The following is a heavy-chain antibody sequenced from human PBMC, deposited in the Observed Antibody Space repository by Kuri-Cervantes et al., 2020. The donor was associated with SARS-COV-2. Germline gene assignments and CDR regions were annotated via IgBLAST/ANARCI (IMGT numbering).Heavy chain of an antibody. CDR3: ARGSGGTFGY. J-gene: IGHJ4*02. V-gene: IGHV4-30-4*08. CDR1: GGSISSGDYY. CDR2: IYYSGST. Sequence: SETLSLTCTVSGGSISSGDYYWNWIRQPPGKGLEWIGYIYYSGSTYYNPSLKSRVTISVDTSKNQFSLKLSSVTAADTAVYYCARGSGGTFGYWGQGTLVTVSS. D-gene: IGHD3-16*01.